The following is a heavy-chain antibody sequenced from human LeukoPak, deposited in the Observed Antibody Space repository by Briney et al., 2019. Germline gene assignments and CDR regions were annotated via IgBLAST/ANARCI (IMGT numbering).Heavy chain of an antibody. CDR1: GFTFSSYG. V-gene: IGHV3-30*03. CDR2: ISYDGSNK. D-gene: IGHD6-19*01. CDR3: ARARAVAGYYYYYYMDV. Sequence: PGGSLRLSCAASGFTFSSYGMHWVRQAPGKGLEWVAVISYDGSNKYYADSVKGRFTISRDNSKNTLYLQMNSLRAEDTAVYYCARARAVAGYYYYYYMDVWGKGATVTVSS. J-gene: IGHJ6*03.